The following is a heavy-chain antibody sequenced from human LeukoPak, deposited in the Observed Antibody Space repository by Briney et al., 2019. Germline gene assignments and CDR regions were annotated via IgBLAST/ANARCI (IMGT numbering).Heavy chain of an antibody. CDR3: ARDGWMVRGVTLPYYFDY. V-gene: IGHV3-48*04. CDR1: GFTFSSYS. D-gene: IGHD3-10*01. J-gene: IGHJ4*02. CDR2: ISSSSSTI. Sequence: GGSLRLSCAASGFTFSSYSMNWVRQAPGKGLEWVSYISSSSSTIYYADSVKGRFTISRDNAKNSLYLQMNSLRAEDTAVYYCARDGWMVRGVTLPYYFDYWGQGTLVTVSS.